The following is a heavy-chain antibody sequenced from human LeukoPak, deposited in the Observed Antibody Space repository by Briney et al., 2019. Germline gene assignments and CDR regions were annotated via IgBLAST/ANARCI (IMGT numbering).Heavy chain of an antibody. J-gene: IGHJ4*02. CDR2: TSYDGSSK. V-gene: IGHV3-30*18. CDR1: GFTFSRYA. D-gene: IGHD2-21*02. Sequence: PGGALRLSCSASGFTFSRYAMHWVRQAPGKGLEWVAVTSYDGSSKYYADSVKGRFTISRDNSRKTLFLHMDRLRPEDTAVYYCAKGMPFCGNDCHWIDCWGQGTLVTVSS. CDR3: AKGMPFCGNDCHWIDC.